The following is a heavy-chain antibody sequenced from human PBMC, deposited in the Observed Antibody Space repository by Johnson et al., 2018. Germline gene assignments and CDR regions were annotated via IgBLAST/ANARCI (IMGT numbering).Heavy chain of an antibody. CDR2: IKTQIDGGTT. Sequence: VQLQESGGGLVKPGGSLRLSCVASEFSFRDAYMNWVRQTPGKGLEWLGRIKTQIDGGTTDYAAPVKGRFFISRDDSKNTLYLQMNSLKTEDTAVYFRTTGGDVWGHGTLVTVSS. J-gene: IGHJ3*01. CDR3: TTGGDV. V-gene: IGHV3-15*01. CDR1: EFSFRDAY.